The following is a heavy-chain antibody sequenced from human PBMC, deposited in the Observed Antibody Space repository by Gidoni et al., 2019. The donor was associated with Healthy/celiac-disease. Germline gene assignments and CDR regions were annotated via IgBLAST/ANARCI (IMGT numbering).Heavy chain of an antibody. CDR2: ISGSGGST. D-gene: IGHD2-21*02. CDR1: GFTFISCA. J-gene: IGHJ6*02. Sequence: EVQLLESGGGLVQPGGSLRLSCAASGFTFISCALSWVRQAPGKGLEWVSAISGSGGSTYYADSVKGRFTISRDNSKNTLYLQMNSLRAEDTAVYYCAKDAGLLTITPGAYYYYGMDVWGQGTTVTVSS. V-gene: IGHV3-23*01. CDR3: AKDAGLLTITPGAYYYYGMDV.